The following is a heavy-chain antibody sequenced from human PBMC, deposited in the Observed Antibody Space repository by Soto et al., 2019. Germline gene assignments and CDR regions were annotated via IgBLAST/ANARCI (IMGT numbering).Heavy chain of an antibody. CDR3: ALGTDYPGENGYYSFDS. CDR2: ISRTSNTI. V-gene: IGHV3-48*02. J-gene: IGHJ4*01. CDR1: GFSFSSES. D-gene: IGHD3-3*01. Sequence: GGSMRLSCAASGFSFSSESMIWLRQAPGKGLEWISFISRTSNTIYYVGSVKGRFTTSRDNGKNLLQLQMNDLRNEDTAVYYCALGTDYPGENGYYSFDSWGKGTLVTVSS.